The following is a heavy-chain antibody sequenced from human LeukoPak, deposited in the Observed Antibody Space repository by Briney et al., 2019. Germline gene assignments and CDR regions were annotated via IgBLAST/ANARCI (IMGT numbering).Heavy chain of an antibody. Sequence: ASVKVSCKASGYTFTGYYMHWVRQAPGQGLEWMGWINPNSGGTNYAQKFQGRVTMTRDTSTSTAYMELSRLRSDDTAVYYCAREQILGCCSGGSCYGSPGGVDYWGQGTLVTVSS. V-gene: IGHV1-2*02. CDR1: GYTFTGYY. CDR3: AREQILGCCSGGSCYGSPGGVDY. D-gene: IGHD2-15*01. J-gene: IGHJ4*02. CDR2: INPNSGGT.